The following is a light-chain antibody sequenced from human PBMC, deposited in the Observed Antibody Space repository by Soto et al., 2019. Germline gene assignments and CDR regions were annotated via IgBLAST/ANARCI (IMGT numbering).Light chain of an antibody. CDR2: DVS. CDR3: SSYTSSSTLEV. V-gene: IGLV2-14*01. CDR1: SSDVGGYNY. Sequence: QSVLTQPASVSGSPGQSITISCTGTSSDVGGYNYVSWYQQYPGKAPKVMIYDVSNRPSGVSNRFSGSKSGNTASLTISGLQAEDEADYYCSSYTSSSTLEVSGTGTKVTVL. J-gene: IGLJ1*01.